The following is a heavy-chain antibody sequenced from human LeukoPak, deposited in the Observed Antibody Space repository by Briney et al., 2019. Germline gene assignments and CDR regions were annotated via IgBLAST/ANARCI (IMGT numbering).Heavy chain of an antibody. Sequence: SETLSLTCAVYGGSFSGYYWSWIRQPPGKGLEWIGEINHSGSTYYNPSLKSRVTISVDTSKNQFSLKLSSVTAADTAVYYCARLNTAMVRIIDYWGQGTLVTVSS. D-gene: IGHD5-18*01. J-gene: IGHJ4*02. CDR3: ARLNTAMVRIIDY. CDR1: GGSFSGYY. CDR2: INHSGST. V-gene: IGHV4-34*01.